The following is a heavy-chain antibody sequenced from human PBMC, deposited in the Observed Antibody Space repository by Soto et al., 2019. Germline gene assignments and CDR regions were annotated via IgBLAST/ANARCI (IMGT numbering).Heavy chain of an antibody. Sequence: PSETLSLTCTVSGGSISSYYWSWIRQPAGKGLEWIGRIYTSGSTNYNPSLKSRVTMSVDTSKNQFSLKLSSVTAADTAVYYCARERKQWLVTDYYYYYGMDVWGQGTTVTVS. CDR3: ARERKQWLVTDYYYYYGMDV. CDR2: IYTSGST. CDR1: GGSISSYY. J-gene: IGHJ6*02. V-gene: IGHV4-4*07. D-gene: IGHD6-19*01.